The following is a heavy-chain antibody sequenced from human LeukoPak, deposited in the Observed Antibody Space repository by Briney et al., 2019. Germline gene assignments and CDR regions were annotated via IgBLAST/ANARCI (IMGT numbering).Heavy chain of an antibody. D-gene: IGHD5-24*01. CDR2: ISGSGGST. J-gene: IGHJ4*02. CDR1: GLTFSNNA. V-gene: IGHV3-23*01. CDR3: AKAHGYNFFDY. Sequence: PGGSLRLSCKASGLTFSNNAMSWVRQAPGKGLEWVSAISGSGGSTYYADSVKGRFTISRDNSKNTLYLQMNSLRAEDTAVYYCAKAHGYNFFDYWGQGTLVTVSS.